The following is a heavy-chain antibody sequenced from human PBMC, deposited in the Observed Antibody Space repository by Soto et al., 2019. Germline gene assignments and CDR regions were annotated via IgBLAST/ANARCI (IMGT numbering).Heavy chain of an antibody. V-gene: IGHV1-69*04. CDR3: ARMSVPGIYGEDV. CDR2: IIPVFGIA. J-gene: IGHJ6*02. D-gene: IGHD3-10*01. CDR1: GGSFGNYA. Sequence: SVKVSCKASGGSFGNYAISWVRQAPGQGLEWVGKIIPVFGIANYAQKFQARVTITADRSTGTAYMELSSLRSEDTALYYCARMSVPGIYGEDVWGQGTTVTVSS.